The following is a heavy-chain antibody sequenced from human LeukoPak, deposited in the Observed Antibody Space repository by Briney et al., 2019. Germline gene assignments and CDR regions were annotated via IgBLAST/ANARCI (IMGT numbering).Heavy chain of an antibody. CDR3: AREYRATVDLLLDY. D-gene: IGHD4-23*01. V-gene: IGHV3-30*03. Sequence: GGSLRLSCAASGFTFSTYGMHWVRQAPGKGLEWVAVISYDGSNKYYADSVKGRFTISGDNSRNTLYLQMNSLRAEDTAVYYCAREYRATVDLLLDYWGQGTLVTVSS. CDR1: GFTFSTYG. CDR2: ISYDGSNK. J-gene: IGHJ4*02.